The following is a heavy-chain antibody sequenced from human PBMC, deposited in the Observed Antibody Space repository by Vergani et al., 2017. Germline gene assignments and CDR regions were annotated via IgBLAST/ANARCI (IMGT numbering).Heavy chain of an antibody. D-gene: IGHD5/OR15-5a*01. CDR3: ATGPMSGAGWLDP. CDR1: GYTFTNYY. Sequence: QVQLVQSGAEVKKPGASVKVSCKAFGYTFTNYYIHWVRQAPGQGLEWMGIINPSGGSTKYAQKFQGRVTMTRDTSTSTVYMELGSLRSDDTAVYSCATGPMSGAGWLDPWGQGTLVTVSS. V-gene: IGHV1-46*01. CDR2: INPSGGST. J-gene: IGHJ5*02.